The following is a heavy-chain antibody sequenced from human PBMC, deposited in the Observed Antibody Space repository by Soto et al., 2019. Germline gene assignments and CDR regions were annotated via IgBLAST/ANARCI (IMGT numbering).Heavy chain of an antibody. CDR2: INSDGSST. CDR1: GFTFSMYW. D-gene: IGHD5-18*01. V-gene: IGHV3-74*01. J-gene: IGHJ6*02. Sequence: GGSLRLSCVVSGFTFSMYWMHWVRQAPGKGLVWVSRINSDGSSTSYADSVKGRFTISRDNAKNTLYLQMNSLRAEDTAVYYCASAQRTYYYYGMDVWGQGTTVTVSS. CDR3: ASAQRTYYYYGMDV.